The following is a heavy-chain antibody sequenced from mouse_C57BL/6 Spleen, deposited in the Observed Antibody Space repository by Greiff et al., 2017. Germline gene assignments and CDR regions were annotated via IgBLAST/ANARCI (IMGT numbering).Heavy chain of an antibody. Sequence: VQLKQSGPELVKPGESVKLSCKASGYSFTGYFMNWVMQSHGKSLEWIGCINPYNGDTFYNQKFKGKATLTVDTSASTAHMELRSLTSADSAVYYCARGDDDYDPYWYFDVWGTGTTVTVAS. CDR3: ARGDDDYDPYWYFDV. CDR2: INPYNGDT. D-gene: IGHD2-4*01. V-gene: IGHV1-20*01. J-gene: IGHJ1*03. CDR1: GYSFTGYF.